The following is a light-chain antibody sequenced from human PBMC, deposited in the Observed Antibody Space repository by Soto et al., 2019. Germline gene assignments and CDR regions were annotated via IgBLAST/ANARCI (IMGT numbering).Light chain of an antibody. CDR3: QQYDNLPYT. J-gene: IGKJ2*01. V-gene: IGKV1-33*01. CDR2: DAS. CDR1: QDISNY. Sequence: DIQMTQSPSFLSASVGDRVTITCQASQDISNYLNWYQQKPGKAPKLLIYDASNLETGVPSRFSGSRSGTDFTFTISSLLPEDIAAYYCQQYDNLPYTFGQGTKLEIK.